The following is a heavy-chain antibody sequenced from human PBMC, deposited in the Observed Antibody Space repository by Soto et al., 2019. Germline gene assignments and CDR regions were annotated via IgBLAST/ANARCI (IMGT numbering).Heavy chain of an antibody. J-gene: IGHJ4*02. D-gene: IGHD2-8*01. CDR2: MNPNTGNT. CDR1: GYTFTSYD. CDR3: ARVRGVLTDY. V-gene: IGHV1-18*01. Sequence: ASVKVSCKASGYTFTSYDIYWVRQATGQGLEWMGWMNPNTGNTNYAQKLQGRVTMTTDTSTSTAYMELRSLRSDDTAVYYCARVRGVLTDYWGQGTLVTVSS.